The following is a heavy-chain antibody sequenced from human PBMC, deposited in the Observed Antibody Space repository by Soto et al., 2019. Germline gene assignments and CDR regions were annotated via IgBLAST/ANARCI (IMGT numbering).Heavy chain of an antibody. CDR3: ARGIAVAVLDY. CDR2: ISYDGSNK. Sequence: GGSLRLSCAASGFTFSSYGMHWVHQAPGKGLEWVAVISYDGSNKYYADSVKGRFTISRDNSKNTLYLQMNSLRAEDTAVYYCARGIAVAVLDYWGQGTLVTVYS. J-gene: IGHJ4*02. D-gene: IGHD6-19*01. V-gene: IGHV3-30*03. CDR1: GFTFSSYG.